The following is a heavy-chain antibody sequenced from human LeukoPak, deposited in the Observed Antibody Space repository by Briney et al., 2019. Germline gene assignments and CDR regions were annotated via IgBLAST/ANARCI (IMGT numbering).Heavy chain of an antibody. J-gene: IGHJ4*02. V-gene: IGHV4-34*01. CDR1: GVSFSGYY. D-gene: IGHD6-13*01. CDR3: ASGASGYEAASKLYFDY. CDR2: INHSGST. Sequence: SETLSLTCAVYGVSFSGYYWSWIRQPPGKGLEWIGEINHSGSTNYNPSLKSRVTISVDTSKNQFSLKLSSVTAADTAVYYCASGASGYEAASKLYFDYWGQGTLVTVSS.